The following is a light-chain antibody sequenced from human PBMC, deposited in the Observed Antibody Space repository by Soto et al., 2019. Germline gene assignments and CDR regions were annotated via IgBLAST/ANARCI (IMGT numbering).Light chain of an antibody. Sequence: IVMTQTPATLSVSPGERATLSCRASQSVGTNLAWYQQKPRQAPRLLIYAASTRATGLPARFSGSGSGTDFTLTISSLQSEEFAVYYCQEYNNWPTWTFGQGTKVDIK. CDR3: QEYNNWPTWT. J-gene: IGKJ1*01. CDR2: AAS. CDR1: QSVGTN. V-gene: IGKV3-15*01.